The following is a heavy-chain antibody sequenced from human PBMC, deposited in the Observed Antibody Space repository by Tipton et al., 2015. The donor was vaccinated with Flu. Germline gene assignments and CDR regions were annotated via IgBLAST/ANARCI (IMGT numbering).Heavy chain of an antibody. Sequence: TLSLTCSVSGDSVGSDYYWGWIRQSPGKGLEWIGNSHHAGSRYYNQTLKSRVTISVDRSKNQFSLKLISVTAADTAVYDCARRDYSNYVSEPKNWFDPWGQGILVTVSS. J-gene: IGHJ5*02. CDR2: SHHAGSR. V-gene: IGHV4-38-2*01. CDR3: ARRDYSNYVSEPKNWFDP. D-gene: IGHD4-11*01. CDR1: GDSVGSDYY.